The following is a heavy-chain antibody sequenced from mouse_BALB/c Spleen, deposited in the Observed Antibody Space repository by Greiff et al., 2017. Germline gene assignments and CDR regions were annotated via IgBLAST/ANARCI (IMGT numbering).Heavy chain of an antibody. CDR3: ARDGGDGYDEAWFAY. J-gene: IGHJ3*01. CDR2: INSNGGST. D-gene: IGHD2-2*01. Sequence: EVMLVESGGGLVQPGGSLKLSCAASGFTFSSYGMSWVRQTPDKRLELVATINSNGGSTYYPDSVKGRFTISRDNAKNTLYLQMSSLKSEDTAMYYCARDGGDGYDEAWFAYWGQGTLVTVSA. CDR1: GFTFSSYG. V-gene: IGHV5-6-3*01.